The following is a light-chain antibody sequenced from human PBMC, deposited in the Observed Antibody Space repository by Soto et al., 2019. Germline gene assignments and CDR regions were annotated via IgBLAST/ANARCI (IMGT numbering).Light chain of an antibody. Sequence: EIVLTQSPGTLSLSPGERATLSCRASQSVSSYLAWYQQKPGQAPRLLIYGASNRANGIPDRFSGSGSGTDFTPTISRLEPEDFAVYYCQHYGSSPWTVGQGTKVDIK. V-gene: IGKV3-20*01. CDR1: QSVSSY. CDR2: GAS. CDR3: QHYGSSPWT. J-gene: IGKJ1*01.